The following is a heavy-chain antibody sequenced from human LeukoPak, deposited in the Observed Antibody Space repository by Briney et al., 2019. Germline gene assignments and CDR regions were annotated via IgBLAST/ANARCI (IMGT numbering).Heavy chain of an antibody. D-gene: IGHD1-7*01. CDR1: GFTFSSYA. CDR2: ISGSGGST. V-gene: IGHV3-23*01. Sequence: PGGSLRLSCAASGFTFSSYAMSWVRQAPGKGLDWVSAISGSGGSTYYADSVKSRFTISRDNSKNTLYLQMNSLRAEDTAVYYCAKLPGTTRDAFDIWGQGTMVTVSS. CDR3: AKLPGTTRDAFDI. J-gene: IGHJ3*02.